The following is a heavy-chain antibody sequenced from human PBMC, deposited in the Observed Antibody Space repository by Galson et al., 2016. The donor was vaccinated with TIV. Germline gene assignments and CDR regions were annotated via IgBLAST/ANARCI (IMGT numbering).Heavy chain of an antibody. CDR2: INPNGDDT. CDR1: GHPFTTYY. J-gene: IGHJ6*02. Sequence: SVKVSCKASGHPFTTYYIHWVRQAPGQGPEWMGWINPNGDDTNYAQRFQGRVPMTRDTSISTAYMELSRLRSDDTAVFFCARGFNYGFDFYYGMDVWGQGTTVTVSS. CDR3: ARGFNYGFDFYYGMDV. D-gene: IGHD5-18*01. V-gene: IGHV1-2*02.